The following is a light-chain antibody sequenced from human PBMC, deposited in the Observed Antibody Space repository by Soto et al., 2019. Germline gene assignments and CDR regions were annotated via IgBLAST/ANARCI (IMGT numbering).Light chain of an antibody. CDR1: GRAVCGYNH. CDR3: SSYTSSTVSV. V-gene: IGLV2-14*01. J-gene: IGLJ1*01. Sequence: QSALTHPASVSASPGPVITISCTGTGRAVCGYNHVSWNQPHPGKDPTLMIYGARNRPSGVANRFSGCKSSNMADLTISGLQAEAAPDYYRSSYTSSTVSVFGSGPTVPV. CDR2: GAR.